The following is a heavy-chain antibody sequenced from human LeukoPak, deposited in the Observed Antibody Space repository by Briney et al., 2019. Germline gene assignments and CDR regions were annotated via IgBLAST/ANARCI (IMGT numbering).Heavy chain of an antibody. J-gene: IGHJ6*02. Sequence: EASVKVSCKSSGGTFISYAISWVRPAPGQGLEWMGRIIPILGIANYAQKFQGRVTITADKSTRTAYMELSSMRSEDTAVYYCARVSAVVPAAIIYYGMDAWGQGTTVTVSS. V-gene: IGHV1-69*04. D-gene: IGHD2-2*01. CDR2: IIPILGIA. CDR3: ARVSAVVPAAIIYYGMDA. CDR1: GGTFISYA.